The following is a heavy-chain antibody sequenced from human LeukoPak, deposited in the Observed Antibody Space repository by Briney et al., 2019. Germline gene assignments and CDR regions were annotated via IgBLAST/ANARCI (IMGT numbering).Heavy chain of an antibody. J-gene: IGHJ4*02. V-gene: IGHV4-39*01. CDR2: VYYSGST. CDR1: GGSISSTSHY. CDR3: ARLGYSVSWTDC. Sequence: SETLSLTCTVSGGSISSTSHYWGWIRQPPGKGLEWVGSVYYSGSTYYNPSLKSRVTISVDTSKNQFSLRLSSVTATDMAVYFCARLGYSVSWTDCWGQGILVTVSS. D-gene: IGHD6-13*01.